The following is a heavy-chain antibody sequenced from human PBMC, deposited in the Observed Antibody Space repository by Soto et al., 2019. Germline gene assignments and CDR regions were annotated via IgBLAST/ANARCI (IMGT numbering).Heavy chain of an antibody. CDR3: ARERTSGTVYNWFDP. CDR2: ISSNGGST. Sequence: GGSLRLSCAASGFTFSSYAMHWVRQAPGKGLEYVSAISSNGGSTYYANSVKGRFTIFRDNSKNTLYLQMGSLRAEDMAVYYCARERTSGTVYNWFDPWGQGTLVTVSS. CDR1: GFTFSSYA. V-gene: IGHV3-64*01. D-gene: IGHD3-10*01. J-gene: IGHJ5*02.